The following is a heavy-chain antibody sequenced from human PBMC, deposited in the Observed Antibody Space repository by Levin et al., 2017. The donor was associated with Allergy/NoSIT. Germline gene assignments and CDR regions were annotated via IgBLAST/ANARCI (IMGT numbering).Heavy chain of an antibody. CDR2: IRDSGRTT. V-gene: IGHV3-23*01. D-gene: IGHD1-1*01. J-gene: IGHJ4*02. CDR1: GFTFSSYV. CDR3: AKDWQYND. Sequence: GGSLRLSCAASGFTFSSYVMSWVRQTPGEGLEWVSTIRDSGRTTYYADSVKGRFTISRDNSKNTLYLQMDSLRVGDTAVYYCAKDWQYNDWGQGTLVTVSS.